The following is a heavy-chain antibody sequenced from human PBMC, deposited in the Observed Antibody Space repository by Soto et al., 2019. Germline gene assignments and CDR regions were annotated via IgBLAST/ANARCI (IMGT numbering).Heavy chain of an antibody. J-gene: IGHJ4*02. CDR3: ATPLTAGGYYFDY. CDR1: GYTLTELS. D-gene: IGHD7-27*01. V-gene: IGHV1-24*01. Sequence: ASVKVSCKVSGYTLTELSIHWVRQAPGKGLEWMGGFDPEDGETIYAQKFQGRVTMTEDTSTDTAYMELSSLRSEDTAVYYCATPLTAGGYYFDYWGQGTLVTVSS. CDR2: FDPEDGET.